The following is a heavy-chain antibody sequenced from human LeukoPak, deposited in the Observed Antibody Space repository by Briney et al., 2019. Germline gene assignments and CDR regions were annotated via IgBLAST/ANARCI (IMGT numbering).Heavy chain of an antibody. Sequence: QPGGSLRLSCAASGFTFSSYSMNWVRQAPGKGLEWVSYISSSSSTIYYADSVKGRFTISRDNAKNSLYLQMNSLRAEDTAVYYCARGAAANRDPWGQGTLVTVSS. CDR2: ISSSSSTI. CDR3: ARGAAANRDP. CDR1: GFTFSSYS. V-gene: IGHV3-48*04. J-gene: IGHJ5*02. D-gene: IGHD6-13*01.